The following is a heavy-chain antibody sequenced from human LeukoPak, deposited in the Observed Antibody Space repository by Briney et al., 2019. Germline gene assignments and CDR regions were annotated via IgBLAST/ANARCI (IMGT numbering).Heavy chain of an antibody. V-gene: IGHV3-21*01. Sequence: PGGSLRLSCAASGFTFSSYSMNWVRQAPGKGLEWVSSISSSSSYIYYADSVKGRFTISRDNAKNSLYLQMNSLRAEDTAVYYCARDLVQYYYYYMDVRGKGTTVTVSS. CDR3: ARDLVQYYYYYMDV. D-gene: IGHD4-11*01. J-gene: IGHJ6*03. CDR2: ISSSSSYI. CDR1: GFTFSSYS.